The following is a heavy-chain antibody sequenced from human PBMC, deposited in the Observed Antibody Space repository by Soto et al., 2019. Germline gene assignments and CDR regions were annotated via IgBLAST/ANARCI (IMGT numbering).Heavy chain of an antibody. CDR2: IIPINGKT. D-gene: IGHD3-16*01. CDR3: ARAPVTIGGVGYYYYYGMDV. J-gene: IGHJ6*02. Sequence: ASVKLSCKDSVYTYTSYAIHWVRQAPRQRLEWMGWIIPINGKTNYAQKFQGRVTITADESTSTAYMELSSLRSEDTAVYYCARAPVTIGGVGYYYYYGMDVWGQGTTVTVSS. V-gene: IGHV1-3*01. CDR1: VYTYTSYA.